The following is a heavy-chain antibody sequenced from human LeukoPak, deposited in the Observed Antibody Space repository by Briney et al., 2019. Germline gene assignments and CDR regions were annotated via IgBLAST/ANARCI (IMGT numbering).Heavy chain of an antibody. J-gene: IGHJ5*02. D-gene: IGHD3-3*01. CDR1: GGSISSYY. V-gene: IGHV4-59*08. Sequence: SETLSLTCTVSGGSISSYYWSWIRQPPGKGLEWIGYIYYSGSTNYNPSLKSRVTISVDTSKNQFSLKLSSVTAADTAVYYCARPGPYYDFWSGQYNWFDPWGQGTLVTVSS. CDR3: ARPGPYYDFWSGQYNWFDP. CDR2: IYYSGST.